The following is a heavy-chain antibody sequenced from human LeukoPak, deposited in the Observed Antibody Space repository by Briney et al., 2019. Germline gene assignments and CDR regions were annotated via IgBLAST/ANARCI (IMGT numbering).Heavy chain of an antibody. CDR1: GFTFSIYA. CDR3: ARSGLSRFDY. J-gene: IGHJ4*02. D-gene: IGHD4/OR15-4a*01. V-gene: IGHV3-23*01. Sequence: GGSLRLSCAVSGFTFSIYAMSWVRQAPGKGLEWVSAFSGSGGSTYYADSVKGRFTISRDNSKNTLYLQMNSLRAEDTAVYYCARSGLSRFDYWGQGTLVTVSS. CDR2: FSGSGGST.